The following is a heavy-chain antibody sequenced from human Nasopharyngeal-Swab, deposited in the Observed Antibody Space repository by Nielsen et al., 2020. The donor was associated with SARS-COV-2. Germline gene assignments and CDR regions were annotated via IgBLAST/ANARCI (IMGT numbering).Heavy chain of an antibody. CDR3: AKDTVIAVAGNFDY. Sequence: SLKISCAASGFTFDDYAMHWVRHAPGKGLEWVSGISWNSGSIGYADSVKGRFTISRDNAKNSLYLQMNSLRAEDTALYYCAKDTVIAVAGNFDYWGQGTLVTVSS. J-gene: IGHJ4*02. CDR1: GFTFDDYA. CDR2: ISWNSGSI. D-gene: IGHD6-19*01. V-gene: IGHV3-9*01.